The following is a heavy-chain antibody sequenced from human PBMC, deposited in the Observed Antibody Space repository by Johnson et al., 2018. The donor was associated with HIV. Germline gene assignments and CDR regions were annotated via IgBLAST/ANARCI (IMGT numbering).Heavy chain of an antibody. CDR1: GFTFSSYG. V-gene: IGHV3-30*03. J-gene: IGHJ3*02. CDR3: ARYSWNVGAFYI. D-gene: IGHD1-20*01. CDR2: ISYDGSNK. Sequence: VQVVESGGGVVQAGRSLTLSCVGSGFTFSSYGMHWVRQAPGKGLEWVAVISYDGSNKYYADSVKGRFTISRDNSKNTLYLQMNSLRAEDTAVYYCARYSWNVGAFYIWGQGTMVTVSS.